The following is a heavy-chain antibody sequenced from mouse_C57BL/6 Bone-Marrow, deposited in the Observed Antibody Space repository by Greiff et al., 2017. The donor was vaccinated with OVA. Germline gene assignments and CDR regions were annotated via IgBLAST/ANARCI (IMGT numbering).Heavy chain of an antibody. J-gene: IGHJ2*01. CDR3: ARMGEDDYDLGY. Sequence: QVQLQQPGAELVRPGSSVKLSCKASGYTFTSYWMDWVKQRPGQGLEWIGNISPSDSETHYNQKFKDKATLTVDKSSSTAYMQLSSLTSEDSAVYYCARMGEDDYDLGYWGQGTTLTVSS. CDR1: GYTFTSYW. D-gene: IGHD2-4*01. CDR2: ISPSDSET. V-gene: IGHV1-61*01.